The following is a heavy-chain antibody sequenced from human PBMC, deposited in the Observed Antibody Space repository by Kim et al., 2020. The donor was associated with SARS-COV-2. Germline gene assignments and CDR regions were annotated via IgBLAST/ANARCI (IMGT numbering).Heavy chain of an antibody. V-gene: IGHV4-38-2*02. D-gene: IGHD2-15*01. J-gene: IGHJ4*02. Sequence: SETLSLTCTVSGYSISSGYYWGWIRQPPGKGLEWIGSIYHSGSTYYNPSLKSRVTISVDTSKNQFSLKLSSVTAADTAVYYCASAYCSGGSCYSFFPDYWGQGTLVTVSS. CDR2: IYHSGST. CDR3: ASAYCSGGSCYSFFPDY. CDR1: GYSISSGYY.